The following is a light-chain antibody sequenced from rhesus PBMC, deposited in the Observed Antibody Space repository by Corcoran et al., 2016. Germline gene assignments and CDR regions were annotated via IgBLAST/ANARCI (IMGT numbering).Light chain of an antibody. CDR1: QGITND. V-gene: IGKV1-25*01. CDR2: EAS. CDR3: QHYYSTPFT. Sequence: DIQMTQSPSSLSASVGDRVTITCRASQGITNDLAWYQQKPGETPKLLIYEASSLQRGIPSRFSGSGSGTAFTLTISSLQSEDFATYYGQHYYSTPFTFGPGTKLDIK. J-gene: IGKJ3*01.